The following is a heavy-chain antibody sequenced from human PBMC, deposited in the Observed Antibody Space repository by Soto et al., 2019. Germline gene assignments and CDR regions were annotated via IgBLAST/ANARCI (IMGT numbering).Heavy chain of an antibody. CDR2: IYYSGST. CDR3: ARGGGRGGDYVRD. V-gene: IGHV4-31*03. Sequence: QVQLQESGPGLVKPSQTLSLTCTVSGGSISSGGYYWSWIRQHPGKGLEWIGYIYYSGSTYYNPSHRIRVTYSVDPSKTTSSRKLSVVTAAGRAVDYGARGGGRGGDYVRDWGQGTLVTVSS. J-gene: IGHJ4*02. CDR1: GGSISSGGYY. D-gene: IGHD4-17*01.